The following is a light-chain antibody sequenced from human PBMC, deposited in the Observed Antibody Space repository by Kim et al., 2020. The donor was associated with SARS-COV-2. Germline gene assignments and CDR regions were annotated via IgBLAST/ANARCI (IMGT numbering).Light chain of an antibody. J-gene: IGLJ3*02. CDR1: TSSIGNNI. V-gene: IGLV1-44*01. Sequence: QSVLTQPPSASGTPGQTVIISCSGSTSSIGNNIVNWYQQFPGAAPSLLIYENNRRPSGVPDRFSGSKSGASASLAISGLQSEDEAAYSCAAWDDGLNVWVFGSGTQLTVL. CDR3: AAWDDGLNVWV. CDR2: ENN.